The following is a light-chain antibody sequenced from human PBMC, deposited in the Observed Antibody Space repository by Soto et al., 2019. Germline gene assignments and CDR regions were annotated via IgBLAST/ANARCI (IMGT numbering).Light chain of an antibody. V-gene: IGKV3-20*01. CDR1: QTVISSF. Sequence: EIVLTQSPATLSLSPGERATLSCRASQTVISSFLVWYQQKPGQAPRLLIYGASIRATGLPDRFSGSGSGTDFTLTISRLEPEDFAVYYCQQYSTSPLTFGGGTNIEIK. CDR2: GAS. J-gene: IGKJ4*01. CDR3: QQYSTSPLT.